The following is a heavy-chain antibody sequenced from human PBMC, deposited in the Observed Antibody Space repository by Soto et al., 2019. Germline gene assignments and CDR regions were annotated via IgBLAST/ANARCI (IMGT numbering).Heavy chain of an antibody. CDR2: IWYDGSNK. CDR1: GFTFSSYG. D-gene: IGHD3-16*01. CDR3: ARPGGTTDGYFDY. V-gene: IGHV3-33*01. Sequence: ESGGGVVQPGRSLRLSCAASGFTFSSYGMHWVRQAPGKGLEWVAVIWYDGSNKYYADSVKGRFTISRDNSKNTLYLQMNSLRAEDTAVYYCARPGGTTDGYFDYWGQGTLVTVSS. J-gene: IGHJ4*02.